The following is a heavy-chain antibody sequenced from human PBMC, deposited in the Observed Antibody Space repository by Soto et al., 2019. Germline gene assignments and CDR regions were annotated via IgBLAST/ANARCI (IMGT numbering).Heavy chain of an antibody. CDR1: GGSISSSSYY. CDR2: IYYSGST. D-gene: IGHD1-1*01. Sequence: SETLSLTCTVSGGSISSSSYYWGWIRQPPGKGLEWIGSIYYSGSTYYNPSLKSRVTISVDTSKNQFSLQLTSFTAAYTALYFCARHDNMTLGSQYLDSWGPGTLVTV. V-gene: IGHV4-39*07. CDR3: ARHDNMTLGSQYLDS. J-gene: IGHJ4*02.